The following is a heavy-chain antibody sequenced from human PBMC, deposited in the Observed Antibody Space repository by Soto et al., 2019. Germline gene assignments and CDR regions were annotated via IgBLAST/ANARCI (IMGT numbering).Heavy chain of an antibody. CDR3: ARHNEAVAATY. CDR2: IYPGDSDT. J-gene: IGHJ4*02. D-gene: IGHD6-19*01. V-gene: IGHV5-51*01. CDR1: GYSFTSYW. Sequence: GEPLKISCKASGYSFTSYWIGWVRQIPGKGLEWMGVIYPGDSDTRYSPSFQGQVTISADKSISTAYLQWSSLKASDTAVYFCARHNEAVAATYWGQGTLVTVS.